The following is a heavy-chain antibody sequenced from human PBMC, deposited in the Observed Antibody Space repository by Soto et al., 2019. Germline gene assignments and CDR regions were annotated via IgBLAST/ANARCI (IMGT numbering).Heavy chain of an antibody. CDR2: IKSKTDGGTT. CDR1: GFTFSNAW. J-gene: IGHJ6*02. D-gene: IGHD4-17*01. V-gene: IGHV3-15*01. CDR3: TRGGGDPPSYYCYYGMDV. Sequence: GGSLRLSCAASGFTFSNAWMSWVRQAPGKGLEWVGRIKSKTDGGTTDYAAPVKGRFTISRDDSKNTLYLQMNSLKTEDTAVYYCTRGGGDPPSYYCYYGMDVCGQGTTVTV.